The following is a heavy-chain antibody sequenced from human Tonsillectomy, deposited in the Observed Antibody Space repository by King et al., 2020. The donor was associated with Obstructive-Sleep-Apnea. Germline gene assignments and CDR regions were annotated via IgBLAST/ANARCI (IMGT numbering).Heavy chain of an antibody. Sequence: VQLQESGPGLVKPSETLSLTCTVSGGSINYYYWSWIRQPPGKGLEWIGYVYYSGTTNYNPSLESRVTISVDTSKNQVSLKLTSVTTADTAVYYCARGADMNMAARPTYYNYHAMDVWGQGTTVTVSS. CDR2: VYYSGTT. CDR3: ARGADMNMAARPTYYNYHAMDV. V-gene: IGHV4-59*01. J-gene: IGHJ6*02. CDR1: GGSINYYY. D-gene: IGHD6-6*01.